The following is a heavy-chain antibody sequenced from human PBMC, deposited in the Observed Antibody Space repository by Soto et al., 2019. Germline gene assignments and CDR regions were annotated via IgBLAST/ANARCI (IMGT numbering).Heavy chain of an antibody. Sequence: GASVKVSCKASGGTFSSYTISWVRQAPGQGLEWMGRIIPILGIANYAQKFQGRVTITADKSTSTAYMELSSLRSEDTAVYYCARDSSGVHPNYYDSSGPSSTVCYGMDVWGQGTTVTVSS. CDR3: ARDSSGVHPNYYDSSGPSSTVCYGMDV. J-gene: IGHJ6*02. CDR2: IIPILGIA. D-gene: IGHD3-22*01. CDR1: GGTFSSYT. V-gene: IGHV1-69*04.